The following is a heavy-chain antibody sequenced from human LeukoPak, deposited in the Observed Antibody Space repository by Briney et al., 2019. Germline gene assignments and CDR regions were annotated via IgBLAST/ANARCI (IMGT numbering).Heavy chain of an antibody. CDR1: GFTFSSYG. CDR3: GRDAATVGGTSGMDV. J-gene: IGHJ6*02. D-gene: IGHD4-23*01. Sequence: GGSLRLSCAASGFTFSSYGMHWVRQAPGKGLEWVAVIWYDGSNKYYADSVKGRFTIARDNAKNTLDLQMNSLRAEDTAVYFCGRDAATVGGTSGMDVWGQGTTVTVSS. CDR2: IWYDGSNK. V-gene: IGHV3-33*01.